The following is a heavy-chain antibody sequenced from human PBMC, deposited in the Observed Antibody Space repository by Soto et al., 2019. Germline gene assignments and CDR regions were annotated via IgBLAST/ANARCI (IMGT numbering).Heavy chain of an antibody. CDR2: AHHDGRT. CDR3: ATVRQGCSANSCYFAP. Sequence: RGTLSLTCAGSGDSISSTNWWNWVPQSPGKGLEWIGEAHHDGRTNYNPYLGSRITVSVDKSNNQFSLRLSTMTAEDTAIYYCATVRQGCSANSCYFAPWGQGAMVTVSS. V-gene: IGHV4-4*03. CDR1: GDSISSTNW. J-gene: IGHJ5*02. D-gene: IGHD2-2*01.